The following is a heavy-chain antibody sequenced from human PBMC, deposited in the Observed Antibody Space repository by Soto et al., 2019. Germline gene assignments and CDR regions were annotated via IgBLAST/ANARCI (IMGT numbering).Heavy chain of an antibody. Sequence: RASVKVSCKASGYTFTSYGISWVRQAPGQGLEWMGWISAYNGNTNYAQKLQGRVTMTTDTSTSTAYMELRSLRSDDTAVYYCARGPRGLYYYDSSGYELGLDWGQGTLVTVSS. V-gene: IGHV1-18*04. D-gene: IGHD3-22*01. CDR3: ARGPRGLYYYDSSGYELGLD. CDR1: GYTFTSYG. CDR2: ISAYNGNT. J-gene: IGHJ4*02.